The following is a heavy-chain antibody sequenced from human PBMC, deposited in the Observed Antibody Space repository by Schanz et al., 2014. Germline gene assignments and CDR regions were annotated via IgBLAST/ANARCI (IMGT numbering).Heavy chain of an antibody. CDR2: IDPSDGST. CDR3: ALEHNSASGAEQH. J-gene: IGHJ4*02. Sequence: QVQVVQSGAELKKPGASVRVSCRASGYTFTTYFIQWVRQAPGQGLEWMGIIDPSDGSTNSGVQSQHRVILARDLSPTTVYMELSSLIPVVTAVYFCALEHNSASGAEQHWCQATLVSVS. V-gene: IGHV1-46*03. D-gene: IGHD6-19*01. CDR1: GYTFTTYF.